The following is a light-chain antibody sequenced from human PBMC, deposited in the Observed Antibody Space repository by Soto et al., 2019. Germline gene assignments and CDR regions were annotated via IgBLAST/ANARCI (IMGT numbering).Light chain of an antibody. CDR2: EGT. J-gene: IGLJ2*01. V-gene: IGLV2-23*01. Sequence: QSALTQPVSVSGSPGQSITISCTGTSSDVGSYNLVSWYQQYPGKAPKLMIYEGTKRPSGISNRFSASKTGNTASLTISGVQVEDEADYYCCSYAGVSSVLFGGGTKLTVL. CDR1: SSDVGSYNL. CDR3: CSYAGVSSVL.